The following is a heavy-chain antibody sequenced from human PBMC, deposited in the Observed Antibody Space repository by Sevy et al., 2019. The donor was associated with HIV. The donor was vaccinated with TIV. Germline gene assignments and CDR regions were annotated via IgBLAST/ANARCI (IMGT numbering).Heavy chain of an antibody. J-gene: IGHJ4*02. CDR1: RFTFSTYD. D-gene: IGHD3-16*01. Sequence: GGSLRLSCAASRFTFSTYDIHWVRQAPGKGLEWVAVISHDGSYQYYTDSVKGRFTISRDDSKNKAYLQMNSLRADDLGVYYFAKGQGYDYIWGNERSEYYFDYWGQGTLVTVSS. CDR2: ISHDGSYQ. V-gene: IGHV3-30*18. CDR3: AKGQGYDYIWGNERSEYYFDY.